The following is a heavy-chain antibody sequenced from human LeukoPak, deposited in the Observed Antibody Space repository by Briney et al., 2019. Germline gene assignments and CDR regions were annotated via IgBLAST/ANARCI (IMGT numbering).Heavy chain of an antibody. Sequence: GGSLRLSCAASGFTFSSYAMSRVRQAPGKGLEWVSVIYSGGSTYYADSVKGRFTISRDNSKNTLYLQMNSLRAEDTAVYYCARANDVDTAMAFDYWGQGTLVTVSS. V-gene: IGHV3-53*01. CDR3: ARANDVDTAMAFDY. CDR1: GFTFSSYA. D-gene: IGHD5-18*01. CDR2: IYSGGST. J-gene: IGHJ4*02.